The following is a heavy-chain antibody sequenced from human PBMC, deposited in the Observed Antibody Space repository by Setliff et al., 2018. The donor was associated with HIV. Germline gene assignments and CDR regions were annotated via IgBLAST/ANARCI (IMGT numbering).Heavy chain of an antibody. CDR3: ARYVAYDEDDFDI. CDR1: GGSFSNYC. V-gene: IGHV4-34*01. D-gene: IGHD3-16*01. Sequence: SETLSLTCAVYGGSFSNYCWSWIRQPPGKGLEWIGEINYSGSTKYNPSLKSRVTMSVDTSKNQFSLKLNSVTAADTAVYYCARYVAYDEDDFDIWGQGTMVTVSS. CDR2: INYSGST. J-gene: IGHJ3*02.